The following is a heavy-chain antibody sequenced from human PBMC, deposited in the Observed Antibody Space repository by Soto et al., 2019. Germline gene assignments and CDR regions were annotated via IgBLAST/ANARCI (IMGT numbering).Heavy chain of an antibody. CDR2: LHGSGGST. CDR1: GFTFSNYV. CDR3: ARGFSAGKGSPPDY. J-gene: IGHJ4*02. Sequence: GSSLRLFCAASGFTFSNYVMTWVRQSPGKGLEWVSGLHGSGGSTSSADSVKGRFAISRDNSKNTLYLQMNSLRDGDTAVYYCARGFSAGKGSPPDYWGQGTLVTVSS. V-gene: IGHV3-23*01. D-gene: IGHD3-10*01.